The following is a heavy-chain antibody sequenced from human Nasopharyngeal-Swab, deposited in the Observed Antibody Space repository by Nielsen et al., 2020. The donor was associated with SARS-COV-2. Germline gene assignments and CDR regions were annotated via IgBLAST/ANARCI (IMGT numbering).Heavy chain of an antibody. CDR2: ISEDGSIT. V-gene: IGHV3-74*01. CDR3: AGGNSADH. J-gene: IGHJ4*02. CDR1: GFTFSSHW. D-gene: IGHD4-23*01. Sequence: GESLKISCAASGFTFSSHWMHWVRQAPGKGLVWVSRISEDGSITTYADSVKGRFTISRDNAKNSLYLQMNSLRAEDTAVYYCAGGNSADHWGQGTLVTVSS.